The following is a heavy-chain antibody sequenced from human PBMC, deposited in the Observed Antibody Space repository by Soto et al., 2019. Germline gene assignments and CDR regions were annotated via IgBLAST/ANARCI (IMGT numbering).Heavy chain of an antibody. J-gene: IGHJ4*02. CDR2: IYYSGST. CDR3: ARLDAYDHYFHY. CDR1: GGSISSHY. V-gene: IGHV4-59*08. Sequence: SETLSLTCTVSGGSISSHYWSWIRQPPGQGLEWIGYIYYSGSTNYNPSLKSRVTISVDTSKSQFSLRLSSVTAADTAVYFCARLDAYDHYFHYWGQGALVTVPS. D-gene: IGHD5-12*01.